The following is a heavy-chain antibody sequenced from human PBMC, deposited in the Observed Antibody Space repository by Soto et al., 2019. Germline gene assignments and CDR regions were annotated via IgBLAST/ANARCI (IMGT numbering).Heavy chain of an antibody. CDR1: GYTFASYD. CDR3: ARGLRNPTAGGNWFDP. V-gene: IGHV1-8*01. D-gene: IGHD6-13*01. CDR2: MNPNSGAT. J-gene: IGHJ5*02. Sequence: QVQLVQSGAEVMKPGASVKVSCKASGYTFASYDINWVRQATGQGLEWMGWMNPNSGATGYAQNFQGRVTMTRNTSITTAYMELNSLRSEDTAVYFCARGLRNPTAGGNWFDPWGQGTLVTVSS.